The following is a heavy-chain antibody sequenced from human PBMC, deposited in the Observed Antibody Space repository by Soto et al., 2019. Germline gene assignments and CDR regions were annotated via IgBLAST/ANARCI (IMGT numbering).Heavy chain of an antibody. CDR3: ARQRTSVVTQAYFDV. D-gene: IGHD2-21*02. CDR2: IYYSGST. CDR1: GGSISSSSYY. J-gene: IGHJ4*02. Sequence: SETLSLTCTVSGGSISSSSYYWGWIRQPPGKGLEWIWSIYYSGSTYYNPSLKSRVTMSVDTAKDQFSLKLRSVTAADTALDFGARQRTSVVTQAYFDVWGPGSLVTVSS. V-gene: IGHV4-39*01.